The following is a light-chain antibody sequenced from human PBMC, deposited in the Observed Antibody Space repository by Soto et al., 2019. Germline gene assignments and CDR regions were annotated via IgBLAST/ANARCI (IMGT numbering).Light chain of an antibody. CDR1: QDISSF. CDR3: QQFNAYPT. CDR2: AAS. J-gene: IGKJ4*01. V-gene: IGKV1-9*01. Sequence: QLTQSPSFLSASVGDRVTITCRASQDISSFLAWYQQKPGKAPKLLIYAASTLQSGVPSRFSGRGSGTEFTLTISNLQPEDFATYYCQQFNAYPTFGGGTKVEIK.